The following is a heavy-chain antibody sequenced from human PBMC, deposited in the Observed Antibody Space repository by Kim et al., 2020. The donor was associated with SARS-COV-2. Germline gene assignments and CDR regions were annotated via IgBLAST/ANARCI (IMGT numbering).Heavy chain of an antibody. CDR2: ISGSGGST. Sequence: GGSLRLSCAASGFTFSSYAMSWVRQAPGKGLEWVSAISGSGGSTYYADSVKGRFTISRDNSKNTLYLQMNSLRAEDTAVYYCAKEGGEWLSLPGGADYWGQGTLVTVSS. CDR3: AKEGGEWLSLPGGADY. J-gene: IGHJ4*02. CDR1: GFTFSSYA. D-gene: IGHD3-16*01. V-gene: IGHV3-23*01.